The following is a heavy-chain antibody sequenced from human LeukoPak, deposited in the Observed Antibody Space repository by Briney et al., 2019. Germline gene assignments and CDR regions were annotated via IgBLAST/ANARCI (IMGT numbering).Heavy chain of an antibody. J-gene: IGHJ4*02. Sequence: GASVKVSCKASGYTFTSYDINWVRQATGQGLEWMGWMNPNSGNTGYAQKFQGRVTMTRNTSISTAYMELSSLRSEDTAVYYCARGHRAFRVRQQLVAYYFDYWGQGTLVTVSS. CDR1: GYTFTSYD. CDR2: MNPNSGNT. D-gene: IGHD6-13*01. CDR3: ARGHRAFRVRQQLVAYYFDY. V-gene: IGHV1-8*01.